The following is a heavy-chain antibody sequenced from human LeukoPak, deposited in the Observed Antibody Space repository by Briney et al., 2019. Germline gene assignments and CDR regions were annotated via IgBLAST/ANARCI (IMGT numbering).Heavy chain of an antibody. CDR2: IYSGGNT. CDR3: ALHYDSSGYFARNFDY. Sequence: PGGSLRLSCAASGFTFSSYAMRWVRQAPGKGLEWVSVIYSGGNTYYADSVKGRFTISRDTSKSTLYLQMGSLRAEDTAVYYCALHYDSSGYFARNFDYWGQGTLVTVSS. D-gene: IGHD3-22*01. J-gene: IGHJ4*02. V-gene: IGHV3-53*01. CDR1: GFTFSSYA.